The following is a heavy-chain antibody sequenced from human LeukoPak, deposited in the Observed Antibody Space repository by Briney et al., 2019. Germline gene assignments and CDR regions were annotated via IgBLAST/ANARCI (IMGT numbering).Heavy chain of an antibody. CDR3: ARRRIVVVPAANLGDYYYYYYMDV. Sequence: AGESPMTPRHGSGYIFTSYLLGRVRPLPGKGPEWGWVNFFRGSDTRYSPSFQGQVTISADKSISTAYLQWSSLKASDTAMYHCARRRIVVVPAANLGDYYYYYYMDVWGKGTTVTVSS. D-gene: IGHD2-2*01. V-gene: IGHV5-51*01. J-gene: IGHJ6*03. CDR2: NFFRGSDT. CDR1: GYIFTSYL.